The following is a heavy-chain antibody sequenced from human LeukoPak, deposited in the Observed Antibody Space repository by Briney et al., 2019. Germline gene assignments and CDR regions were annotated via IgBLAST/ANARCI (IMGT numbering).Heavy chain of an antibody. V-gene: IGHV3-7*01. CDR1: GFTFSVYW. CDR3: ARDYGSGSYYNTAY. J-gene: IGHJ4*02. D-gene: IGHD3-10*01. Sequence: GGSLRLSCAASGFTFSVYWMSWVRQAPGKGLEWVANIKEDGSEQYYVDSVKGRLTISRDNAKNSLYLQMNSLRAEDTAVYYCARDYGSGSYYNTAYWGQGTLVTVSS. CDR2: IKEDGSEQ.